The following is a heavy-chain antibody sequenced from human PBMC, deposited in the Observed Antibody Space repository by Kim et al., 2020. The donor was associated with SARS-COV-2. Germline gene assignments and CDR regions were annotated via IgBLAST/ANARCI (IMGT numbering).Heavy chain of an antibody. D-gene: IGHD6-13*01. CDR3: ARVPLVEQQLVHLEADNLYYFDY. Sequence: GGSLRLSCAASGFTFSSYWMHWVRQAPGKGLVWVSRINSDGSSTSYADSVKGRFTISRDNAKNTLYLQMNSLRAEDTAVYYCARVPLVEQQLVHLEADNLYYFDYWGQGTLVTVSS. CDR1: GFTFSSYW. V-gene: IGHV3-74*01. CDR2: INSDGSST. J-gene: IGHJ4*02.